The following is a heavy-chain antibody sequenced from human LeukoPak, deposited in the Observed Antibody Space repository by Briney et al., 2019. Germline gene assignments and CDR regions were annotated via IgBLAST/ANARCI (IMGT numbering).Heavy chain of an antibody. CDR2: ITSGGGPA. V-gene: IGHV3-48*04. J-gene: IGHJ4*02. CDR1: GFTFDNDR. Sequence: GGSLRLSCAASGFTFDNDRMSWVREAPGEGLGWVSYITSGGGPAYYAESVKGRFTISRDNARNSLFLQMNGLRAEDTAVYYCARDQRWFGELDFWGQGTLVTVSS. D-gene: IGHD3-10*01. CDR3: ARDQRWFGELDF.